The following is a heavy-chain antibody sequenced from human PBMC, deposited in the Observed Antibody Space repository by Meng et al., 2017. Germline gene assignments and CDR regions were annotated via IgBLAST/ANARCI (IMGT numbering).Heavy chain of an antibody. J-gene: IGHJ6*02. V-gene: IGHV1-69*13. CDR1: GYTFTSYD. D-gene: IGHD2-2*01. CDR2: IIPIFGTA. CDR3: AREPRYCSSTSCYAAGDYYYGMDV. Sequence: SVKVSCKASGYTFTSYDINWVRQATGQGLEWMGGIIPIFGTANYAQKFQGRVTITADESTSTAYMELSSLRSEDTAVYYCAREPRYCSSTSCYAAGDYYYGMDVWGQGTTVTVSS.